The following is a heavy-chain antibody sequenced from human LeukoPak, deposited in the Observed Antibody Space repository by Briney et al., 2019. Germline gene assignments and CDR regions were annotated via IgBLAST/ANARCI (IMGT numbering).Heavy chain of an antibody. CDR1: GFSFRAYT. D-gene: IGHD3-22*01. Sequence: GGSLRLSCAASGFSFRAYTMNWVRQAPGKGLEWVSSVNPSHAYQFYADSVKGRFTISRDNVKNSLFLQMDSLRAEDTAVYYCARDRDYYDSNSFSPDAFDIWGQGTMVTVSS. J-gene: IGHJ3*02. V-gene: IGHV3-21*06. CDR3: ARDRDYYDSNSFSPDAFDI. CDR2: VNPSHAYQ.